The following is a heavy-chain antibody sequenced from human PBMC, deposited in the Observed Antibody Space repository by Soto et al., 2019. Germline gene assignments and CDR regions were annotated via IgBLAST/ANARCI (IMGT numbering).Heavy chain of an antibody. Sequence: GASVKVSCKASGYTFTSYDINWVRQATGQGLEWMGWMNPNSGNTGYAQKFQGRVTMTRNTSISTAYMELSSLRSEDTAVYYCARNTNMGYCSGGSCSWFDPWGQGTLVTVSS. D-gene: IGHD2-15*01. V-gene: IGHV1-8*01. CDR3: ARNTNMGYCSGGSCSWFDP. CDR2: MNPNSGNT. J-gene: IGHJ5*02. CDR1: GYTFTSYD.